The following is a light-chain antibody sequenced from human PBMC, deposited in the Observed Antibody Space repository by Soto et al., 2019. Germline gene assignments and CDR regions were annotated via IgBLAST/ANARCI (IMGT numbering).Light chain of an antibody. CDR2: GAS. CDR1: QSVSSSY. Sequence: EIVLTQSPGTLSLSPGERATLSCRASQSVSSSYLAWYQQKPGQAPRLLIYGASSRATGIPDRFSGSGSGADFTLTISRLEPEDFAVYYCQQYGSLRPWTFGQGTKVEIK. V-gene: IGKV3-20*01. J-gene: IGKJ1*01. CDR3: QQYGSLRPWT.